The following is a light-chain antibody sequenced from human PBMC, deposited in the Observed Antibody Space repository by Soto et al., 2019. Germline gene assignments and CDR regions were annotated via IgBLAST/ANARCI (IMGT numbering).Light chain of an antibody. J-gene: IGKJ1*01. CDR3: QQYGSSRT. Sequence: IVLTQSPGTLSSSPGERATLSCRASQSVSTNNLAWYQQRPGQAPRLLIYGASRRATGIPDRFSGGGSGTDFTLTISRLEPEDFVVYYCQQYGSSRTFGQGTKVDI. CDR2: GAS. V-gene: IGKV3-20*01. CDR1: QSVSTNN.